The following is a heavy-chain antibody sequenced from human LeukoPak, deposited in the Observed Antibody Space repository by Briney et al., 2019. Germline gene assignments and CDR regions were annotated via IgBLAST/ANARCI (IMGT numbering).Heavy chain of an antibody. J-gene: IGHJ3*02. Sequence: GRSLRLSCAASGFTFDDYAMHWVRQAPGKGLEWVSGISWNSGSIGYADSVKGRFTISRDNAKNSLYLQMNSLRAEDTALYYCAKDKSAVLNAFDIWGQGTMVTVSS. V-gene: IGHV3-9*01. CDR1: GFTFDDYA. CDR3: AKDKSAVLNAFDI. CDR2: ISWNSGSI.